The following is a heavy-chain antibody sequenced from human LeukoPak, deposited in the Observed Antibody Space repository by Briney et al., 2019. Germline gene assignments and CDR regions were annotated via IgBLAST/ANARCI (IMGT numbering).Heavy chain of an antibody. CDR2: IIPILGIA. Sequence: ASVKVSCKASGGTFSSYAIIWVRQAPGQRLEWMGRIIPILGIANYAQKFHSRVTSTADKSTRTAYMELRSLRSEDKAVYYCAPHESRHYYFDYRGQGTLVTVSS. V-gene: IGHV1-69*04. CDR1: GGTFSSYA. CDR3: APHESRHYYFDY. J-gene: IGHJ4*02.